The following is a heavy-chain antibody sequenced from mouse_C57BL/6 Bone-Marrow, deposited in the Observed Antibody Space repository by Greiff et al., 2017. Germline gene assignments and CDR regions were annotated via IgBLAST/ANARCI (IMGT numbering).Heavy chain of an antibody. Sequence: QVQLQQPGAELVMPGASVKLSCKASGYTFTSYWMHWVKQRPGQGLEWIGEIDPSASYTNYNQKFKGKSTLTVDKSSSTAYMQLSSLTSEDSAVYYCAREDGYYYAMDYWGQGTSVTVSS. CDR2: IDPSASYT. CDR3: AREDGYYYAMDY. D-gene: IGHD2-3*01. J-gene: IGHJ4*01. CDR1: GYTFTSYW. V-gene: IGHV1-69*01.